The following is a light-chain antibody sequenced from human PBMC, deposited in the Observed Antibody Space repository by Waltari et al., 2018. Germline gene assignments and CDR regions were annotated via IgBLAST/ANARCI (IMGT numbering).Light chain of an antibody. CDR2: KAS. CDR1: QNIETW. CDR3: QQNSSFPIT. J-gene: IGKJ5*01. Sequence: DIQMTQSPSTLSASMGDSVTITCRASQNIETWLAWYQQKPGKAPKLLIFKASNLESGVPSKFSGSGSGTEFTLTISTLEPDDFATYYCQQNSSFPITFGHGTRLEIK. V-gene: IGKV1-5*03.